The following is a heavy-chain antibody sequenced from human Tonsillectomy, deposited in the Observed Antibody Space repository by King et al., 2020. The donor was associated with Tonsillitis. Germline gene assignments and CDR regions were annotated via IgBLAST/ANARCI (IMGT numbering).Heavy chain of an antibody. D-gene: IGHD2-15*01. Sequence: VQLVESGGGLVQPGGSLRLSCAASGFTFSSYAMSWVRQAPGKGLEWVSAISGSGGSAYYADSVKGRFTISRDNSKNTLYLQMNSLRAEDTAVYYCAKEAVIGGWSDYYGMDVWGQGTTVTVSS. CDR1: GFTFSSYA. CDR3: AKEAVIGGWSDYYGMDV. CDR2: ISGSGGSA. V-gene: IGHV3-23*04. J-gene: IGHJ6*02.